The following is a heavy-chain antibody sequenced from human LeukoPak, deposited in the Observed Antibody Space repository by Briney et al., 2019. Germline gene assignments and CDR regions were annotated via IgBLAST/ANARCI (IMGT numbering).Heavy chain of an antibody. CDR2: SYYSGSA. Sequence: PSETLSLTCTVSGGSISSYYWSWIRQPPGKGLEWIGYSYYSGSANYNPSLKSRVTISVDTSKNQFSLTLNSVTAADTAVYYCARYGAPSYCGGDCYQYYFDYWGQGTLVTVSS. D-gene: IGHD2-21*02. V-gene: IGHV4-59*08. J-gene: IGHJ4*02. CDR1: GGSISSYY. CDR3: ARYGAPSYCGGDCYQYYFDY.